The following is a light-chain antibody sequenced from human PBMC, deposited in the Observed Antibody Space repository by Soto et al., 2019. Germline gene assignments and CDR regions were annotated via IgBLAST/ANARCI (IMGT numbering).Light chain of an antibody. J-gene: IGKJ1*01. V-gene: IGKV1-39*01. Sequence: DIHLTQSPSSLHASVGDRITITCRASENIATYLNWYQQKPGKAPKLLIHAASTLHSGVPSRFSGGGSGTEFTLTISDLQPQDFATYSCQQSYSTPLTFGRGTKVEV. CDR3: QQSYSTPLT. CDR2: AAS. CDR1: ENIATY.